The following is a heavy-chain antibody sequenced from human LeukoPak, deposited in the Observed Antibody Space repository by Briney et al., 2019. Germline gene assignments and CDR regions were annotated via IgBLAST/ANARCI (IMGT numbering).Heavy chain of an antibody. Sequence: SETLSLTCAVYGGSFSGYYWSWIRQPPGKGLEWIGEINHSGSTNYNPSLKSRVTISVDTSKNQFSLKLSSVTAADTAVYYCARYKIVVVPAAMPGQNWFDPWGQGTLSPSPQ. D-gene: IGHD2-2*01. J-gene: IGHJ5*02. CDR3: ARYKIVVVPAAMPGQNWFDP. CDR1: GGSFSGYY. CDR2: INHSGST. V-gene: IGHV4-34*01.